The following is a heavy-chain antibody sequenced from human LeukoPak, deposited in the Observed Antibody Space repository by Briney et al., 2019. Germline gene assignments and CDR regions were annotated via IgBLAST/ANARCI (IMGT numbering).Heavy chain of an antibody. D-gene: IGHD6-25*01. J-gene: IGHJ4*02. V-gene: IGHV3-7*01. CDR2: INQDGSQK. CDR3: ARALAAAGSY. Sequence: PGGSLRLSCAASGFTFSSHWMHWVRQAPGKGLEWVANINQDGSQKYYVDSVKGRFTISRDNAKNSLYLQMNSLRAEVTAVYYCARALAAAGSYWGQGTLVTVSS. CDR1: GFTFSSHW.